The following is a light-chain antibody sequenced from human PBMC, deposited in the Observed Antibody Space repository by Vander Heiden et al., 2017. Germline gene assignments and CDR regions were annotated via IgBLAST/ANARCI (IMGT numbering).Light chain of an antibody. V-gene: IGKV4-1*01. CDR3: QQYYSTLPT. CDR1: QSVSFSSYNKNY. CDR2: WAS. Sequence: DIVMTQSPDSLAVSLGERATINCKSSQSVSFSSYNKNYVAWYQQKPGQPPRLLNYWASTRESGVPDRFSGSGSGTDFTLTISSLQAEDVAVYYCQQYYSTLPTFGQGTRLEIK. J-gene: IGKJ5*01.